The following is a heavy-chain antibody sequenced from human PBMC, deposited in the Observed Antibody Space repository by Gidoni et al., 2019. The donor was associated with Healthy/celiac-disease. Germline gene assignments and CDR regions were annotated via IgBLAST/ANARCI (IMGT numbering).Heavy chain of an antibody. Sequence: QLQLQASGPGLVKPSETLSLPCTVSGASISSSSYYWGWTRQPPGKGLEWIGSIYYRGSTYYNPSLKSRGTISVDTSKNQFSLKLSSVTAADTAVYYCARSFEWSPPPGSYFDYWGQGTLVTVSS. CDR1: GASISSSSYY. CDR2: IYYRGST. CDR3: ARSFEWSPPPGSYFDY. V-gene: IGHV4-39*01. J-gene: IGHJ4*02. D-gene: IGHD3-3*01.